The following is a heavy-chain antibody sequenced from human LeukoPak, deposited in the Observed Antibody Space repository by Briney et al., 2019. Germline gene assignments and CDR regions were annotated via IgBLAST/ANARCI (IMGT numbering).Heavy chain of an antibody. CDR3: ARAGDGDPPPLLDY. Sequence: GGSLRLSCAASGFTFSSYEMNWVRQAPGKGLEWVSYISSSGSTIYYADSVKGRFTISRDNAKNSLYLQMNSLRAEDTAVYYCARAGDGDPPPLLDYWGQGTLVTVSS. CDR1: GFTFSSYE. CDR2: ISSSGSTI. J-gene: IGHJ4*02. D-gene: IGHD4-17*01. V-gene: IGHV3-48*03.